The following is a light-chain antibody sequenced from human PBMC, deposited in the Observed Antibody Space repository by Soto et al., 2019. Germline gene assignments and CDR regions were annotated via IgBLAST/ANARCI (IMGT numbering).Light chain of an antibody. Sequence: QSVLTQPASVSGSPGQSITISCTGTSSDVGGYNYVSWYQQHPGKAPKLMIYDVTNRPSGVSDRFSGSKSGNTASLTLSGLQAEDEADYYCSSYTSTNTLVFGGGAKVTVL. J-gene: IGLJ2*01. CDR1: SSDVGGYNY. CDR2: DVT. CDR3: SSYTSTNTLV. V-gene: IGLV2-14*01.